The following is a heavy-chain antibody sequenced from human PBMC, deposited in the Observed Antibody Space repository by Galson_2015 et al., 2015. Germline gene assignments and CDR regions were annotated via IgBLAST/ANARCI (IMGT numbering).Heavy chain of an antibody. CDR3: ARVRVPADVHIGHFDY. CDR2: ISYSGST. J-gene: IGHJ4*02. V-gene: IGHV4-39*01. D-gene: IGHD2-2*01. CDR1: GGSISSSSYY. Sequence: SETLSLTCTVSGGSISSSSYYWGWIRQPPGKGLDWIGSISYSGSTYYNPSLKSRLTVSGDTSKNQFSLRLSSVTAADTAVYYCARVRVPADVHIGHFDYWGQGILVTVSS.